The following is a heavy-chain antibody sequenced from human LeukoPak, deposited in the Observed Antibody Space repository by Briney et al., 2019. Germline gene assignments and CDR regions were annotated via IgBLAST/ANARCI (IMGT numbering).Heavy chain of an antibody. CDR2: ISAYNGNT. CDR3: ARGGIELWSAIDY. D-gene: IGHD5-18*01. Sequence: ASVKVSCKASGYTFTTYGVSWVRQAPGQGLEWMGWISAYNGNTNYAQKIQDRVTVTTDTSTSTAYMELRSLRSDDTAVYYCARGGIELWSAIDYWGQGTLVTVSS. V-gene: IGHV1-18*01. CDR1: GYTFTTYG. J-gene: IGHJ4*02.